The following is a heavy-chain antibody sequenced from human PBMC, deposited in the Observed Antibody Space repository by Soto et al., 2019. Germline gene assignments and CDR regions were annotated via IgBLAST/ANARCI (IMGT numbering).Heavy chain of an antibody. CDR1: GCCISSGDYY. V-gene: IGHV4-30-4*01. CDR2: IYYSGST. Sequence: SESLSLTCTVSGCCISSGDYYWSWIRQPPGKGLEWIGYIYYSGSTYYNPSLKSRVTVSVDTSKNQFSLKLSSVTAADTAVYYCARAQGSGFLVSWGQGTLVTVSS. CDR3: ARAQGSGFLVS. D-gene: IGHD3-10*01. J-gene: IGHJ4*02.